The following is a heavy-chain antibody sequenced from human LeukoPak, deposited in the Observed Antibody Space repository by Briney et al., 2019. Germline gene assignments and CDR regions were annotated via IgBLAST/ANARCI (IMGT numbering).Heavy chain of an antibody. V-gene: IGHV1-2*02. D-gene: IGHD3-9*01. CDR2: INPNSGGT. CDR1: GHTFTGYY. CDR3: ARGYFDWSTLGYFDY. J-gene: IGHJ4*02. Sequence: ASVKVSCKASGHTFTGYYMHWVRQAPGQGLEWMGWINPNSGGTNYAQKFQGRVTMTRDTSISTAYMELSRLRSDDTAVYYCARGYFDWSTLGYFDYWGQGTLVTVSS.